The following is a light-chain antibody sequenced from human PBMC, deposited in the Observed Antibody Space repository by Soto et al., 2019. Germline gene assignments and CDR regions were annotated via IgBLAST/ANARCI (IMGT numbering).Light chain of an antibody. CDR2: DAS. Sequence: DIQMTQSPSSLSASVGDRITITCQASQDISKYLIWYQQTPGKAPKFLIYDASNLERGFPSRFSEIGSGTDFTFTITSLQTEDIATYYCQQYNILPFTFGPGTKLDIK. CDR3: QQYNILPFT. CDR1: QDISKY. J-gene: IGKJ3*01. V-gene: IGKV1-33*01.